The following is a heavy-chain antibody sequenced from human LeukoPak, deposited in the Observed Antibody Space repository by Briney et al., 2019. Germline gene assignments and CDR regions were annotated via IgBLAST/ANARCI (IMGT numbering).Heavy chain of an antibody. V-gene: IGHV4-34*01. CDR3: ARHRSAGPYGDYFDY. Sequence: PSETLSLTCAVYGGSFSGYYWSWIRQPPGKGLEWIGEVNHSGSTTYNPSLKSRVTISGDTSKNQFSLKLSSVTAADTAVYFCARHRSAGPYGDYFDYWGQGTLVTVSS. CDR2: VNHSGST. J-gene: IGHJ4*02. D-gene: IGHD4-17*01. CDR1: GGSFSGYY.